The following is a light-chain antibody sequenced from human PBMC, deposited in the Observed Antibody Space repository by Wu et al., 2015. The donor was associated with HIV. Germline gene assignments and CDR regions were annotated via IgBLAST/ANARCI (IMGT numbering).Light chain of an antibody. J-gene: IGKJ3*01. V-gene: IGKV1-27*01. CDR3: QKYNSAPXT. CDR1: QGVSDY. CDR2: AAS. Sequence: DIQMTQSPSSLSASVGDRVTITCRASQGVSDYLAWYQQKPGKVPKLLIYAASILQSGVPSRFSGAGSGTHFTLTISSLQPEDVATYYCQKYNSAPXTFGPGTKVDIK.